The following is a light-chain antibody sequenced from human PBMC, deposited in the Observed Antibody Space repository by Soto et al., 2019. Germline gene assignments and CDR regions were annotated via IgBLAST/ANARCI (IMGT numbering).Light chain of an antibody. CDR2: GAS. CDR3: QQYDNWPPYT. V-gene: IGKV3-15*01. Sequence: EIVMTQSPATLSVSPGERATLSCRASQSIRNNLIWYQQKSGQPPRLLIYGASTRAPGVPARFSGSGSGTEVTLTISSLQSEDFAVYYCQQYDNWPPYTFGQGTKVEIK. J-gene: IGKJ2*01. CDR1: QSIRNN.